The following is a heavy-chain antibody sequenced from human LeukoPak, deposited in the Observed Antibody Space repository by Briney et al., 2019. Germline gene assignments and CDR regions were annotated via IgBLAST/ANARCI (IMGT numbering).Heavy chain of an antibody. V-gene: IGHV3-21*01. J-gene: IGHJ4*02. CDR3: ARELDPTFDY. CDR1: GFTFSAYS. Sequence: GGSLRLSCAASGFTFSAYSMNWVRQAPGKGLEWVSSISSSSTYMYYADSVKGRFTISRDNAKNSLYPQMNSLTAEDTAVYCCARELDPTFDYWGQGTLVTVSS. CDR2: ISSSSTYM.